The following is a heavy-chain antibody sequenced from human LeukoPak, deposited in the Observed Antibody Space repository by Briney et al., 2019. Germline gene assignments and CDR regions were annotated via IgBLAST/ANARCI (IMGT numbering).Heavy chain of an antibody. CDR3: VRDRSLGLGGHFDY. Sequence: PGGSLRLSCAASGFTFSSYWMSWVRQAPGKGLEWVANIKQDGSEKYYVDSVKGRFTISRDNAKNSLYLQMNSLRAEDTAVYYCVRDRSLGLGGHFDYWGQGTLVTVSS. D-gene: IGHD3-16*01. J-gene: IGHJ4*02. V-gene: IGHV3-7*01. CDR2: IKQDGSEK. CDR1: GFTFSSYW.